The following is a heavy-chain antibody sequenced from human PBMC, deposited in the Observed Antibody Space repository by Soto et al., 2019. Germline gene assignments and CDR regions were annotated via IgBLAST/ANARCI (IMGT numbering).Heavy chain of an antibody. CDR1: GGSISSYY. V-gene: IGHV4-59*08. J-gene: IGHJ4*02. CDR2: IYYSGST. D-gene: IGHD1-20*01. Sequence: LSLTCTVSGGSISSYYWSWIRQPPGKGLEWIGYIYYSGSTNYNPSLKSRVTISVDTSKNQFSLKLSSVTAADTAVYYCARTRYGGFWDYWGEGTLVTVSS. CDR3: ARTRYGGFWDY.